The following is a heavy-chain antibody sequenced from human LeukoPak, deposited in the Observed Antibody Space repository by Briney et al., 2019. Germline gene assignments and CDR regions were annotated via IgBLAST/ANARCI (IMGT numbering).Heavy chain of an antibody. CDR2: IYHSGST. Sequence: PSQTLSLTCTVSGGSISSGGYYWSWIRQPPGKGLEWIGYIYHSGSTYYNPSLKSRVTISVDRSKNQFSLKLSSVTAADTAVYYCARYRGSYSIVYGAFDIWGQGTMVTVSS. D-gene: IGHD1-26*01. V-gene: IGHV4-30-2*01. J-gene: IGHJ3*02. CDR1: GGSISSGGYY. CDR3: ARYRGSYSIVYGAFDI.